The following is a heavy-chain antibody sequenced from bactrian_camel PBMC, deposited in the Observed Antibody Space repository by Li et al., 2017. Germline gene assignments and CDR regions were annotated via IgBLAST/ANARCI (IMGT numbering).Heavy chain of an antibody. D-gene: IGHD2*01. Sequence: VQLVESGGGTVPAGGSLKLSCVASGYLYSAYCMGWFRQAPGKQREWVAAIYIGGSSIFYVDSVKGRFTISQDNAKNILYLQMNTLQPEDTAMYYCAAGTQNILFRLLVANEYNFWGQGTQVTVS. V-gene: IGHV3S54*01. CDR1: GYLYSAYC. J-gene: IGHJ4*01. CDR3: AAGTQNILFRLLVANEYNF. CDR2: IYIGGSSI.